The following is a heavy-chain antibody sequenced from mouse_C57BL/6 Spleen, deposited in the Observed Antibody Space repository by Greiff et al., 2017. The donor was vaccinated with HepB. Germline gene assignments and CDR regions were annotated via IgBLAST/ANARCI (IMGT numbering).Heavy chain of an antibody. J-gene: IGHJ3*01. Sequence: EVKLMESGPELVKPGASVKISCKASGYTFTDYYMNWVKQSHGKSLEWIGDINPNNGGTSYNQKFKGKATLTVDKSSSTAYMELRSLTSEDSAVYYCAIDSPFAYWGQGTLVTVSA. D-gene: IGHD2-12*01. CDR3: AIDSPFAY. CDR2: INPNNGGT. CDR1: GYTFTDYY. V-gene: IGHV1-26*01.